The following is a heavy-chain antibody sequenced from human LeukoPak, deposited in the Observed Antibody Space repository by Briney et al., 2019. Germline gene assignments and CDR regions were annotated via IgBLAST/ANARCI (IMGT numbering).Heavy chain of an antibody. D-gene: IGHD3-10*01. J-gene: IGHJ6*02. V-gene: IGHV3-30*18. Sequence: GGSLRLSCAASGFTFSSCGMHWVRQAPGKGLEWVAVISYDGSNKYYADSVKGRFTISRDNSKNTLYLQMNSLRAEDTAVYYCAKDLGELLWFGELFGKYYYYGMDVWGQGTTVTVSS. CDR3: AKDLGELLWFGELFGKYYYYGMDV. CDR1: GFTFSSCG. CDR2: ISYDGSNK.